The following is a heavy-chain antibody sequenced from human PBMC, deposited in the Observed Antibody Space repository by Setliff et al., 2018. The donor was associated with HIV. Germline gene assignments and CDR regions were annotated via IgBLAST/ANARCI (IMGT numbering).Heavy chain of an antibody. D-gene: IGHD3-3*01. J-gene: IGHJ4*02. CDR3: ARDSSDNFWSAYYNIGGGASDI. V-gene: IGHV1-8*03. CDR2: MNPNSGDT. CDR1: GYTFTNYD. Sequence: ASVKVSCKASGYTFTNYDIYWVRQASGQGLEWMGWMNPNSGDTGFAQSFQGRVTITRNTSISTAYMELRSLRSEDTAVYYCARDSSDNFWSAYYNIGGGASDIWGQGTLVTVSS.